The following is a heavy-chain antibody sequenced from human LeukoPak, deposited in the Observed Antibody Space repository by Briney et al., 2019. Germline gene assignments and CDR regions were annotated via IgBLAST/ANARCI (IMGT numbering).Heavy chain of an antibody. J-gene: IGHJ4*02. CDR3: ARTYDFWSGDWSGGDY. CDR1: GGSFSGYY. V-gene: IGHV4-34*01. D-gene: IGHD3-3*01. CDR2: IYYSGST. Sequence: SETLSLTCAVYGGSFSGYYWSWIRQPPGKGLEWIGSIYYSGSTYYNPSLKSRVTISVDTSKNQFSLKLSSVTAADTAVYYCARTYDFWSGDWSGGDYWGQGTLVTVSS.